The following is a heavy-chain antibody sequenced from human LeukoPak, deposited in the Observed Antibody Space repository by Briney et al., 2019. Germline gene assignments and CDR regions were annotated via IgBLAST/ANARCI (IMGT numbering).Heavy chain of an antibody. J-gene: IGHJ1*01. CDR1: GFTFSSYW. D-gene: IGHD3-22*01. CDR3: ARAPSEIGGYYPEYFRH. CDR2: IKGDGNT. Sequence: GGSLRLSCAASGFTFSSYWMHWVRQAPGKGLVWVSRIKGDGNTNYADCVKGRFTISRDNAKNTVSLQVNSLRAEDTGVYYCARAPSEIGGYYPEYFRHWGQGTLVTVSS. V-gene: IGHV3-74*01.